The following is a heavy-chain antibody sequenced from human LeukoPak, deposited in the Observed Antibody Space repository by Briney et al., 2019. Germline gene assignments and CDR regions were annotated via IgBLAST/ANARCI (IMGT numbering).Heavy chain of an antibody. J-gene: IGHJ6*02. Sequence: GGSLRLSCAASGFTFSYYWMSWVRQAPGKGLEWVANMNRDGSEKNYVASMKGRITISRDNAKNSLYLQMNSLGVEDTAVYYCARDGGIIRFGGQDVWGQGTTVTVS. CDR1: GFTFSYYW. CDR2: MNRDGSEK. CDR3: ARDGGIIRFGGQDV. V-gene: IGHV3-7*01. D-gene: IGHD3-16*01.